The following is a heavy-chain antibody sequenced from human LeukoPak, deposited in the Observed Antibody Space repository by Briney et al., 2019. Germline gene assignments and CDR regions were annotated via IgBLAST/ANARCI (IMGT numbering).Heavy chain of an antibody. V-gene: IGHV1-46*01. D-gene: IGHD6-19*01. CDR2: INPSGGST. J-gene: IGHJ4*02. Sequence: GASVKVSCKASGYIFTAYYIHWVRQAPGQGLEWMGIINPSGGSTNYAQKFQARVTMTRDTSTSTVYMEVNSLRSEDTAAYYCARDMGYSSGWYGLWGQGTLVTVSS. CDR1: GYIFTAYY. CDR3: ARDMGYSSGWYGL.